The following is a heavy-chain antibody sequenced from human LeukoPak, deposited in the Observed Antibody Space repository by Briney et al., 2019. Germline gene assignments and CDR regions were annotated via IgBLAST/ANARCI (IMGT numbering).Heavy chain of an antibody. CDR1: GFTFNNYA. Sequence: GGSLRLSCAASGFTFNNYAMSWVRQAPGKGLEWVSTISSSGGNTNYADSVKGRFTISRDNSKNTLYLQMNSLRAEDTAIYYCAKSPDSWGQGTLVTVSS. CDR3: AKSPDS. CDR2: ISSSGGNT. V-gene: IGHV3-23*01. J-gene: IGHJ4*02.